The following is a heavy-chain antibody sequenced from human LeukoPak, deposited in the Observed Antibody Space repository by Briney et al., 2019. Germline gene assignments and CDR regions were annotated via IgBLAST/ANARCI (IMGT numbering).Heavy chain of an antibody. D-gene: IGHD2-15*01. V-gene: IGHV4-34*01. CDR2: INHSGST. J-gene: IGHJ5*02. Sequence: SETLSLTCAVYGGSFSGYYWSWIRQPPGKGLEWIGEINHSGSTNYNPSLKSRVTISVDTSKNQFSLKLSSVTAADTAVYYCARDGVVVVVAAPGEWFDPWGQGTLVTVSS. CDR1: GGSFSGYY. CDR3: ARDGVVVVVAAPGEWFDP.